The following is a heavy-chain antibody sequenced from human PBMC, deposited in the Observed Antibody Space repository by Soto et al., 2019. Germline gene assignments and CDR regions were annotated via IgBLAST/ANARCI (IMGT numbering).Heavy chain of an antibody. V-gene: IGHV3-21*01. CDR3: ARDSSSWSPLWFDP. D-gene: IGHD6-13*01. Sequence: PGGSLRLSFAASGFTFSSYSMNWVRQAPGKGLEWVSSISSSSSYIYYADSVKGRFTISRDNAKNSLYLQMNSLRAEDTAVYYCARDSSSWSPLWFDPWGQGTLVTVSS. CDR1: GFTFSSYS. CDR2: ISSSSSYI. J-gene: IGHJ5*02.